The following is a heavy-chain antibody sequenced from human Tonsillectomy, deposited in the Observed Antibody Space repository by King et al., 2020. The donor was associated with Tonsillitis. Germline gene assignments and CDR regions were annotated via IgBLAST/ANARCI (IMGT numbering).Heavy chain of an antibody. D-gene: IGHD3-22*01. CDR1: GYTFTSYY. J-gene: IGHJ4*02. V-gene: IGHV1-46*01. Sequence: QLVQSGAEGKKPGASVKVSCKASGYTFTSYYVHWVRQAPGQGREVMGLINPSGGSTSYAQKFQGRVIMTRDTSTSTVYMELSSLRSEDTAVYYCARTYYYDRSGYYFGYWGQGTLVTVSS. CDR3: ARTYYYDRSGYYFGY. CDR2: INPSGGST.